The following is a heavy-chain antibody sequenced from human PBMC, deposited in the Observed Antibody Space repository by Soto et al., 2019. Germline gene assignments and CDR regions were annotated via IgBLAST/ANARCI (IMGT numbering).Heavy chain of an antibody. CDR3: ARSQLVVVAVGGEFDY. D-gene: IGHD2-15*01. J-gene: IGHJ4*02. CDR1: GFTFSSYA. CDR2: ISSNGGST. V-gene: IGHV3-64*01. Sequence: GGSLRLSCAASGFTFSSYAMHWVRQAPGKGLEYVSAISSNGGSTYYANSVKGRFTISRDNSKNTLYLQMGSLRAEDMAVYYCARSQLVVVAVGGEFDYWGQGTLVTVSS.